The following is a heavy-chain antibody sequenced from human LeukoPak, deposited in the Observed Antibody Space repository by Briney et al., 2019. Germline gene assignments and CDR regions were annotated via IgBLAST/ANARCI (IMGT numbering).Heavy chain of an antibody. J-gene: IGHJ4*02. CDR3: ARGSYSLGGFDY. D-gene: IGHD6-13*01. CDR1: GFTFSSYW. V-gene: IGHV3-74*01. Sequence: AGVSLRLSCAASGFTFSSYWMHWVRQAPGKGLVWVSRISSDGSDTNYADSVKGRFTISRDNAKNTLYLPMNSLRAEDTAVYYCARGSYSLGGFDYWGQGTLVTVSS. CDR2: ISSDGSDT.